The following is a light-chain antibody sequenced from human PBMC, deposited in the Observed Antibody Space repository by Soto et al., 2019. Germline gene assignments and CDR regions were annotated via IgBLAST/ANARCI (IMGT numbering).Light chain of an antibody. CDR1: QVIGSRY. J-gene: IGKJ2*01. V-gene: IGKV3-20*01. CDR3: QHVGSSIPHT. Sequence: EIVMTQSPGTLSLSPGERATISCRASQVIGSRYLAWYHQKSGQAPRLLIYGASSRATGIPDRFSGSGSGTDFTLTISRLEPEAFGVYDCQHVGSSIPHTFGQGTKLESK. CDR2: GAS.